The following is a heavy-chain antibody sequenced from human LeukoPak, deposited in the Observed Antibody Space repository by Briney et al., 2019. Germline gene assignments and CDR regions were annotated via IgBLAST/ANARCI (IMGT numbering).Heavy chain of an antibody. Sequence: PSETLSLTCTVSGGSISSSDSYWAWVRQPPGKGLEWIGSICFSRTTYYNPSPKSRVTMSIDTSKNHFSLKVASVTAADTAVYYCGRHFPETGRDEQPLEYWGQGSLFTVSS. CDR1: GGSISSSDSY. J-gene: IGHJ4*02. V-gene: IGHV4-39*01. D-gene: IGHD3-10*01. CDR3: GRHFPETGRDEQPLEY. CDR2: ICFSRTT.